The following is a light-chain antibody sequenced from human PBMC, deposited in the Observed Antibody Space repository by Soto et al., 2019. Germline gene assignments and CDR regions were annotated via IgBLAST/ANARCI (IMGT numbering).Light chain of an antibody. J-gene: IGLJ1*01. V-gene: IGLV2-23*01. Sequence: QSVLTQPGSVSGSPVQSITISCTGTSSDVGNYNLVSWYQHDPGKAPKLLIYEGSKRPSGVSDRFSGSKSGNTASLTISGLQAEDEADYYCCSYASSSTYVFGTWTKVTVL. CDR3: CSYASSSTYV. CDR1: SSDVGNYNL. CDR2: EGS.